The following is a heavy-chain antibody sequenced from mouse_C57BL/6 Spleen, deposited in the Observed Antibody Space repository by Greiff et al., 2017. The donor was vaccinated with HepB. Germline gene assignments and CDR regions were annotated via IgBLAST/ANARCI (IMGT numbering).Heavy chain of an antibody. CDR3: ARDAEDGYQGAMDY. V-gene: IGHV7-1*01. D-gene: IGHD2-3*01. CDR1: GFTFSDFY. CDR2: SRNKANDYTT. Sequence: EVQLVESGGGLVQSGRSLRLSCATSGFTFSDFYMEWVRQAPGKGLEWIAASRNKANDYTTEYSASVKGRFIVSRDTSQSILYLQMNALRAEDTAIYYCARDAEDGYQGAMDYWGQGTSVTVSS. J-gene: IGHJ4*01.